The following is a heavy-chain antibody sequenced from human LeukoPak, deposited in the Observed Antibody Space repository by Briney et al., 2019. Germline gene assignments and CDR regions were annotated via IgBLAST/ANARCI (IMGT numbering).Heavy chain of an antibody. D-gene: IGHD3/OR15-3a*01. CDR2: IDTSGGST. Sequence: GGSLRLSCVPSGFTFSSYAMAWVRQTPGEGLEWVSTIDTSGGSTHYADSVMGRFTISRDNSKNTMYLQMNRLRVEDTAIYYCATDVGTVFFDNWGQGTVVTVSS. CDR1: GFTFSSYA. CDR3: ATDVGTVFFDN. V-gene: IGHV3-23*01. J-gene: IGHJ4*02.